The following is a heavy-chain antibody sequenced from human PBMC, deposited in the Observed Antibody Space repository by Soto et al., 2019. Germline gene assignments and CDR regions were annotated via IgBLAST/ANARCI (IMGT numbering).Heavy chain of an antibody. J-gene: IGHJ4*02. CDR2: INGGGGGET. CDR3: AKDRQPDGRWPFDH. Sequence: EVQLLESGGGLVQPGGSLRLSCAASGFPFSTYTVSGVRRAPGKGLEWDSGINGGGGGETSYARSVRGRFTNSRDNSKRILYLQMNGLRVEDTGIYYCAKDRQPDGRWPFDHWGQGTLITVSS. CDR1: GFPFSTYT. D-gene: IGHD2-2*01. V-gene: IGHV3-23*01.